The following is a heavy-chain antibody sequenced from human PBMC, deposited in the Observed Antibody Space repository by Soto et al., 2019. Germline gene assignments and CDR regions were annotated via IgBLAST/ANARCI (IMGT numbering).Heavy chain of an antibody. Sequence: ASVKVSCKASGYAFPSYAMQWVRQAPGQGLEWMGWIDTGNGNTHYSQKFQGRVTFTRDTSATTVYMEVTSLISEDTAVYYCARDHWESLKYYYALAVWGQGTSVTVSS. D-gene: IGHD1-26*01. J-gene: IGHJ6*02. V-gene: IGHV1-3*04. CDR2: IDTGNGNT. CDR1: GYAFPSYA. CDR3: ARDHWESLKYYYALAV.